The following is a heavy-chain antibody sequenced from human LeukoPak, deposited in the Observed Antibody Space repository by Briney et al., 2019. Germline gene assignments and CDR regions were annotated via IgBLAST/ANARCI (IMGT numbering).Heavy chain of an antibody. CDR1: GFTFSSYA. V-gene: IGHV3-30-3*01. CDR2: ISYDGSNK. D-gene: IGHD3-22*01. Sequence: GGSLRLSCAASGFTFSSYAMHWVRQAPGKGLEWVAVISYDGSNKYYADSVKGRFTISRDNSKNTLYLQMNSLRAEDTAVYYCARVLGDSRYYYYYGMDVWGQGTTVTVSS. J-gene: IGHJ6*02. CDR3: ARVLGDSRYYYYYGMDV.